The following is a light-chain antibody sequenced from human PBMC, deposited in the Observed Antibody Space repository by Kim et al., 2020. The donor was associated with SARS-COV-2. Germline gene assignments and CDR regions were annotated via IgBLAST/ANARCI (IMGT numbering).Light chain of an antibody. J-gene: IGKJ1*01. Sequence: DIQMTQSPSSLSASVGDRVTITCRASQDISNYLAWFQLKPGEAPKLLIYAASALQPGVPSRFSGSGSGTDFTLTVTSLQPEDVATYYCQKCDSAPLTFGQGTKVDIK. CDR3: QKCDSAPLT. V-gene: IGKV1-27*01. CDR2: AAS. CDR1: QDISNY.